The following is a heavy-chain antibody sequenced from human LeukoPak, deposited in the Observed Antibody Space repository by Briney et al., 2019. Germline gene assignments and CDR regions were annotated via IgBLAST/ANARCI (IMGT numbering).Heavy chain of an antibody. D-gene: IGHD5-24*01. CDR3: ARGVGDGYKSPADY. CDR1: GYTFTGYY. V-gene: IGHV1-2*02. J-gene: IGHJ4*02. CDR2: INPNSGRT. Sequence: ASVKVSCKTSGYTFTGYYMHWVRQAPGQGLEWMGWINPNSGRTNYAQKFQGRVTMTRDTSISKAYMELSRLRSDDTAVYYCARGVGDGYKSPADYWGQGTLVTVSS.